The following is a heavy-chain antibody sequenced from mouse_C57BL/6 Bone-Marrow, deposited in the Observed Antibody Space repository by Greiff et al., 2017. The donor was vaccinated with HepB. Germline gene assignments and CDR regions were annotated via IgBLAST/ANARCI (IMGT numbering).Heavy chain of an antibody. CDR1: GFTFNTYA. CDR2: IRSKSSNYAT. Sequence: EVQVVESGGGLVQPKGSLKLSCAASGFTFNTYAMHWVRQAPGKGLEWVARIRSKSSNYATYYADSVKDRFTISRDDSQSMLYLQMNNLKTEDTAMYYCVREILRSYYFDYWGQGTTLTVSS. J-gene: IGHJ2*01. V-gene: IGHV10-3*01. CDR3: VREILRSYYFDY. D-gene: IGHD1-1*01.